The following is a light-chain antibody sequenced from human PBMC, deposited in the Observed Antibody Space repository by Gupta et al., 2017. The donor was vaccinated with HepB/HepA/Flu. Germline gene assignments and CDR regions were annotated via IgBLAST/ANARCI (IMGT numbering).Light chain of an antibody. Sequence: DIQMTQSPSTLSASVGDRVTMTCRASQSVDQSLAWYQQKPGKAPKLLIYKTSSLQSGVPSRFSGSGSGAEFTLTIGSLQPDDFATYYCQHDTSSSCTFGQGTKLDIK. V-gene: IGKV1-5*03. CDR1: QSVDQS. J-gene: IGKJ2*02. CDR2: KTS. CDR3: QHDTSSSCT.